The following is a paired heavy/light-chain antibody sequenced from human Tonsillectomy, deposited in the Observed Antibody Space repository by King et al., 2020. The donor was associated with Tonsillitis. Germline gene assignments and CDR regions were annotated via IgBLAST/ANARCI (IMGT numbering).Light chain of an antibody. CDR3: QQYHGYPWT. V-gene: IGKV1-5*03. CDR2: KAS. CDR1: QSISNW. Sequence: DIQMTQSPSTLSASVGDRVTITCRASQSISNWLAWYQQKPGKAPNLLIYKASSLESGVPSRFSGSGFGTEFTLTISSLQPDDFATYYCQQYHGYPWTFGQGTKVEIK. J-gene: IGKJ1*01.
Heavy chain of an antibody. CDR1: GFSLSTSGVA. Sequence: QITLKESGPTLVKPTQTLTLTCTFSGFSLSTSGVAVGWIRQPPGKALEWLAVTYWNGDERYSPSLKSRLTITKDTSKNQVVLTLTNMDPVDTATYYCTHRRSEDGYNYHYYFYMDVWGKGTTVTVSS. CDR2: TYWNGDE. J-gene: IGHJ6*03. D-gene: IGHD5-12*01. V-gene: IGHV2-5*01. CDR3: THRRSEDGYNYHYYFYMDV.